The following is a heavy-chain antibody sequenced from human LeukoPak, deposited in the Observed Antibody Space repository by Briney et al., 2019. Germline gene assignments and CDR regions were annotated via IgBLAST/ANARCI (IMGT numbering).Heavy chain of an antibody. J-gene: IGHJ4*02. Sequence: PSETLSLTCTVSGGSISSGGYYWSWIRQPPGKGLEWIGSIYYSGSTYYNPSLKSRVTISVDTSKNQFSLKLSSVTAADTAVYYCARPGDGYNKGGFDYWGQGTLVTVSS. V-gene: IGHV4-39*01. D-gene: IGHD5-24*01. CDR1: GGSISSGGYY. CDR3: ARPGDGYNKGGFDY. CDR2: IYYSGST.